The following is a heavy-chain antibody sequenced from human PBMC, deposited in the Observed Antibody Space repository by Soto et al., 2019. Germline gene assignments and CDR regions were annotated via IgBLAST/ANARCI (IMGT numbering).Heavy chain of an antibody. CDR2: INPNSGGT. CDR3: ARESGSYLDAFDI. V-gene: IGHV1-2*04. Sequence: GPSVKVSCKASGYTFTGYYMHWVRQAPGQGLEWMGWINPNSGGTNYAQKFQGWVTMTRDTSISTAYVELSRLRSDDTAVYYCARESGSYLDAFDIWGQGTMVTVSS. J-gene: IGHJ3*02. D-gene: IGHD1-26*01. CDR1: GYTFTGYY.